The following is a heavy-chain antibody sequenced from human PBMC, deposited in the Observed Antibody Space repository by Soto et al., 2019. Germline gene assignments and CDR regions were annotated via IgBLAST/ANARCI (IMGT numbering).Heavy chain of an antibody. CDR2: VSYSGST. CDR1: GGAIGGYY. J-gene: IGHJ5*02. D-gene: IGHD6-19*01. V-gene: IGHV4-59*08. CDR3: ARHGSDSGWFFVDP. Sequence: SETLSLTCSLSGGAIGGYYWSWIRQPPGKALEWIGYVSYSGSTDYHPSLKSRVSISIDTSKNQFSLKMISVTAADTAVYYCARHGSDSGWFFVDPWGQGAPVAVSS.